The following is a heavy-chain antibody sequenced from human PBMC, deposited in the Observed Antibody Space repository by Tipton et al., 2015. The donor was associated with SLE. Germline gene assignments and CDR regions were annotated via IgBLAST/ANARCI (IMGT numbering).Heavy chain of an antibody. CDR3: ARHDYDTYYFDY. CDR1: GASISSNNYY. Sequence: TLSLTCTVSGASISSNNYYWGWIRQPPGKGLEWIGSIYYSGDTYYTPSLKSRVTISVDTSKNQFSLKLNSVTAADTAVYYCARHDYDTYYFDYWGQGTLVTVSS. CDR2: IYYSGDT. D-gene: IGHD3-16*01. V-gene: IGHV4-39*01. J-gene: IGHJ4*02.